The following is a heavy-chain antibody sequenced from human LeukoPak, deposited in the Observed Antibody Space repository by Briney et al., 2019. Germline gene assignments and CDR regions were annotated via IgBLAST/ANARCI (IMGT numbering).Heavy chain of an antibody. CDR2: INPSGGST. V-gene: IGHV1-46*01. Sequence: ASVTVSCKASGYTFTSYYMHWVRQAPGQGLEWMGIINPSGGSTSYAQKFQGRVTMTRDTSTSTVYMELSSLRSGDTAVYYCAINNCSSTSCPLIADYWGQGTLVTVSS. J-gene: IGHJ4*02. CDR1: GYTFTSYY. D-gene: IGHD2-2*01. CDR3: AINNCSSTSCPLIADY.